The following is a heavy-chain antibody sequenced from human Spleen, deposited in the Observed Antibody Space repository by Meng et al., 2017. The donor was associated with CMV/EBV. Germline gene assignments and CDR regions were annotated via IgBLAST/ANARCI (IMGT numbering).Heavy chain of an antibody. CDR2: IIPIFRPA. CDR3: ASVGFCSGTTCYTGDYSSRRHFEH. V-gene: IGHV1-69*05. D-gene: IGHD2-2*02. Sequence: GWVRQAPGQALEWLGGIIPIFRPANYAQKLQGRVTITTDVSRSTDYMELSSLRSEDTAIYYCASVGFCSGTTCYTGDYSSRRHFEHWGQGTLVTVSS. J-gene: IGHJ4*02.